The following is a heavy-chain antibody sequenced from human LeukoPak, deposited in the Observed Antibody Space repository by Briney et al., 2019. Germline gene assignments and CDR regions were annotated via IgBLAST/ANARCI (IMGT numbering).Heavy chain of an antibody. V-gene: IGHV3-23*01. J-gene: IGHJ6*02. CDR3: AKWGYYYGSGSYSYYYGMDV. Sequence: GGSLRLSCGVSGISLSNYAMTWVRQAPGKGLEWVSYISERGGSTTYADSVKGRFTISRDTSLNTLYLQMNSLRAEDTAVYYCAKWGYYYGSGSYSYYYGMDVWGQGTTVTVSS. D-gene: IGHD3-10*01. CDR2: ISERGGST. CDR1: GISLSNYA.